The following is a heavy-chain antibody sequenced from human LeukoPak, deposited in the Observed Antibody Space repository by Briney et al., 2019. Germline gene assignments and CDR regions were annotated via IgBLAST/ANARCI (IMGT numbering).Heavy chain of an antibody. Sequence: PSDTLSLTCTVSGDPVSRGSYYWSCIRQPPGKELEWLGYVYHTGSTNYNPSLKSRVTISVDTSKNEFSLKMTSVTAADTAVYYCARGFASGWYSRYDPWGQGTLVTVSS. CDR3: ARGFASGWYSRYDP. D-gene: IGHD6-19*01. V-gene: IGHV4-61*01. CDR2: VYHTGST. J-gene: IGHJ5*02. CDR1: GDPVSRGSYY.